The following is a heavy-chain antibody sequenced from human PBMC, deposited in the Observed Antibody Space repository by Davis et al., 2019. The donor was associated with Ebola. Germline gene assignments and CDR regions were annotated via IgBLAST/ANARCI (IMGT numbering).Heavy chain of an antibody. D-gene: IGHD4-17*01. CDR1: GYTFTNFY. V-gene: IGHV1-46*01. CDR2: IHPNDGTT. J-gene: IGHJ4*02. Sequence: ASVTVSCKASGYTFTNFYMHSVRQPPGQGLEWMGLIHPNDGTTKYPQKFQDRLTITRDTSTSTVYMELSGLRPDDTAMYYCATYTMTPLPFDYWGQGTLVTVSS. CDR3: ATYTMTPLPFDY.